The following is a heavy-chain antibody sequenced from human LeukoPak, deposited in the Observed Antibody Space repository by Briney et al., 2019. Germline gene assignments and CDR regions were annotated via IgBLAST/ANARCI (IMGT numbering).Heavy chain of an antibody. CDR2: ISSSSSYT. Sequence: GGSLRLSCAASGFTFSDYYMSWIRQAPGKGLEWASYISSSSSYTNYADSVKGRFTISRDNAKNSLYLQMNSLRAEDTAVYYCASGGFDYYGSGSYYNEYYFDYWGQGTLVTVSS. J-gene: IGHJ4*02. D-gene: IGHD3-10*01. CDR3: ASGGFDYYGSGSYYNEYYFDY. V-gene: IGHV3-11*06. CDR1: GFTFSDYY.